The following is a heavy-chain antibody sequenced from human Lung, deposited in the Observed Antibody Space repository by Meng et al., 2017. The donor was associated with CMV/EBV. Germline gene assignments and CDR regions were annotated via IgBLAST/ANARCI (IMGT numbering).Heavy chain of an antibody. D-gene: IGHD3/OR15-3a*01. Sequence: SXXVSXKASGFTFISSSVQWVRQARGQPLEWIGWIVVETGNTNYAQKFEEKVTISRDMSTNTAYMEVSSLGSDDSAVYYCAAASNWDCYYYNAFDVWGQGTXVTVSS. V-gene: IGHV1-58*01. CDR2: IVVETGNT. J-gene: IGHJ6*02. CDR3: AAASNWDCYYYNAFDV. CDR1: GFTFISSS.